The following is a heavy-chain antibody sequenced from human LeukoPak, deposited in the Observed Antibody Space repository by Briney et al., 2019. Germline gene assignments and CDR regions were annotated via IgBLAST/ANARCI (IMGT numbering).Heavy chain of an antibody. CDR2: IHSDGSTT. V-gene: IGHV3-74*01. Sequence: GGSLRLSCAASGFTFSSYGMHWVRQVPGKGLVWVSRIHSDGSTTDYADSVKGRFTITRDSAKNMLYLEMNSLRVEDTAVYYCTRDANHYGGMDVWGQGTTVTVSS. J-gene: IGHJ6*02. CDR3: TRDANHYGGMDV. CDR1: GFTFSSYG.